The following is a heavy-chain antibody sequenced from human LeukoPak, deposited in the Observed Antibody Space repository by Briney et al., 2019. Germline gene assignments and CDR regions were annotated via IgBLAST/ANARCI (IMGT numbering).Heavy chain of an antibody. CDR1: GFTFSSYA. V-gene: IGHV3-23*01. CDR3: AKDSYYYGSGSYRY. J-gene: IGHJ4*02. Sequence: PGGSLRLSCAASGFTFSSYAMSWVRQAPGKGLEWVSAISGSGGSTYYADSVKGRFTISRDNSKNTLYLQMNSLRAEDTAVYYCAKDSYYYGSGSYRYWGQGTLVTVSS. D-gene: IGHD3-10*01. CDR2: ISGSGGST.